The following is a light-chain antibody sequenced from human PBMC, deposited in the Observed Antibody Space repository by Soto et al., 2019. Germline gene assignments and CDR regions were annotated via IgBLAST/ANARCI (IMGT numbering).Light chain of an antibody. J-gene: IGLJ3*02. Sequence: QSVLTQPPSASGSPGQRVIISCSGSSSNIGNNAVNWYQHLPGTSPKLLIYRNSQRPSGVPDRFSGSKSGTSASLAISGLQSEDETDYYCETWDSNTRVFGGGTKLTVL. V-gene: IGLV1-44*01. CDR1: SSNIGNNA. CDR3: ETWDSNTRV. CDR2: RNS.